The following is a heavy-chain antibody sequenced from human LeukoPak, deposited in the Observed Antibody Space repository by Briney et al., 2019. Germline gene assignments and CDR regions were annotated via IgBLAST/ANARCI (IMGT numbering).Heavy chain of an antibody. CDR3: ARASGPFDY. Sequence: GGSLRLSCAASGFTFSIYGMDWVRQAPGKGVEWGAVICNDGSNKYYADSVKGRFTISRDNSKNTLYLQINTLTAEDTAVYSCARASGPFDYWGQGTLVTVSS. D-gene: IGHD3-10*01. CDR1: GFTFSIYG. CDR2: ICNDGSNK. J-gene: IGHJ4*02. V-gene: IGHV3-33*01.